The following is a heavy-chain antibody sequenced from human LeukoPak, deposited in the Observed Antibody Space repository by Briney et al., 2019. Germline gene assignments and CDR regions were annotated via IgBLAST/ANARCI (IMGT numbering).Heavy chain of an antibody. Sequence: PGGSLRLSCAASGFTFSSYAMHWVRQAPGKGLEWVAVISYDGSNKYYADSVKGRFTISRDNSKNTLYLQMNSLRAEDTAVYYCAKEGGSYAAYFLGAFDIWGQGTMVTVSS. CDR1: GFTFSSYA. V-gene: IGHV3-30*04. CDR3: AKEGGSYAAYFLGAFDI. CDR2: ISYDGSNK. J-gene: IGHJ3*02. D-gene: IGHD1-26*01.